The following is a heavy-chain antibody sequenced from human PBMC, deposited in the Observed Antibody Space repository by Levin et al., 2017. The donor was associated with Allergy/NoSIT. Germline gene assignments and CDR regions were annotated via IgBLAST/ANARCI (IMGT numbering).Heavy chain of an antibody. J-gene: IGHJ3*01. D-gene: IGHD5-18*01. V-gene: IGHV3-64*02. CDR2: ILSSTSST. Sequence: PSGGSLRLSCATSGFIFSSYVMNWVRQAPGKGLEYVATILSSTSSTDYADSVKGRFTISRDNSKNTLYLQMDSLRPEDTAVYYCARGYITAYFIFDVWGQGTTVTVSS. CDR1: GFIFSSYV. CDR3: ARGYITAYFIFDV.